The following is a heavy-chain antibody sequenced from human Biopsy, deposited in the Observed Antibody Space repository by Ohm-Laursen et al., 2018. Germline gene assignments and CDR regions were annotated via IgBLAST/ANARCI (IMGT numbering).Heavy chain of an antibody. CDR2: ISYTGYT. CDR1: GGSFTGHY. J-gene: IGHJ4*02. D-gene: IGHD4-23*01. V-gene: IGHV4-59*11. CDR3: ARGSNDFGGLYFPR. Sequence: SDTLSLTCIVSGGSFTGHYWSWIRQPPGKGLEWIGHISYTGYTSYNASLKSRVTTSVDTSRNHFSLRLSSLTAADTAVYYCARGSNDFGGLYFPRWGQGTLLTVSS.